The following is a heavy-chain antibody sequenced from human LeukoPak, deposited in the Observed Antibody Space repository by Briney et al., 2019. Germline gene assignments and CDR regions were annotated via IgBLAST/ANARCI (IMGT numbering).Heavy chain of an antibody. V-gene: IGHV3-53*01. CDR1: GFTVSSNY. Sequence: PGGSLRLSCAASGFTVSSNYMSWVRQAPGKGLEWVSVIYSGGSTYYADSVKGRFTISRDNSKNTLYLQMNSLRAEDTAVYYCAREEGSGYLYYFDYWGQGTLVTVSS. J-gene: IGHJ4*02. CDR2: IYSGGST. CDR3: AREEGSGYLYYFDY. D-gene: IGHD3-3*01.